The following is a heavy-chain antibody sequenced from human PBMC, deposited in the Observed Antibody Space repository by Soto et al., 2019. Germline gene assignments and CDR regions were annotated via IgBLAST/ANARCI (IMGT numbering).Heavy chain of an antibody. CDR2: ISAYNGNT. CDR1: GYTFTSYG. J-gene: IGHJ6*04. Sequence: ASVKVSCKASGYTFTSYGISWVRQAPGQGLEWMGWISAYNGNTNYAQKLQGRVTMTTDTSTSTAYMELRSLRSDDTAVYYCAIVAWGRYFDGRHYYYGMDVWGKGHTVTAPS. D-gene: IGHD3-9*01. V-gene: IGHV1-18*01. CDR3: AIVAWGRYFDGRHYYYGMDV.